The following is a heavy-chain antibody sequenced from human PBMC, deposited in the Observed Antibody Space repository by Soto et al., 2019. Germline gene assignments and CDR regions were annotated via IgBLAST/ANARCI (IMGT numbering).Heavy chain of an antibody. CDR3: ARDKDYCSSTACYPSETYGMDI. J-gene: IGHJ6*02. CDR2: IYTSGST. V-gene: IGHV4-4*07. CDR1: GGSISSYY. D-gene: IGHD2-2*01. Sequence: SETLSLTCTVSGGSISSYYWTWIRQPAGKGLEWIGRIYTSGSTNYNPSLRSRVTMSVDTSKNQFSLKLNSVTAADTAVYYCARDKDYCSSTACYPSETYGMDIWGQGTTVTVSS.